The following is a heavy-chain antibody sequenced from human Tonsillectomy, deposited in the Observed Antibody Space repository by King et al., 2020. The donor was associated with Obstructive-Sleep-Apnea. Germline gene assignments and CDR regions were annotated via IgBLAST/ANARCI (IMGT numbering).Heavy chain of an antibody. V-gene: IGHV4-59*01. CDR1: GGSISTYY. CDR2: IYYSGST. Sequence: LQESGPGLVKPSETLSLTCTVSGGSISTYYWSWIRQSPGKGLEWIGYIYYSGSTNYNPSLKSRVTMSVDTSKNQFSLNLSSVTTADTAVYYCARAPYGSGIIDWFDPWGQGTLITVSS. D-gene: IGHD3-10*01. J-gene: IGHJ5*02. CDR3: ARAPYGSGIIDWFDP.